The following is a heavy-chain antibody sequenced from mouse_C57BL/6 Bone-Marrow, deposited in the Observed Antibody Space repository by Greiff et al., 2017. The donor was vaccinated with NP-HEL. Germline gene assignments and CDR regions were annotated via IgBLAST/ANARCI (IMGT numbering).Heavy chain of an antibody. CDR2: IYPRSGNT. D-gene: IGHD1-1*01. V-gene: IGHV1-81*01. J-gene: IGHJ4*01. Sequence: QVQLQQSGAELARPGASVKLSCKASGYTFTSYGISWVKQRTGQGLEWIGEIYPRSGNTYYNEKFKSKATLTADKSSSTAYMELRSLTSEDSAVYFCATPSSYDAMDYWGQGTSVTVSS. CDR3: ATPSSYDAMDY. CDR1: GYTFTSYG.